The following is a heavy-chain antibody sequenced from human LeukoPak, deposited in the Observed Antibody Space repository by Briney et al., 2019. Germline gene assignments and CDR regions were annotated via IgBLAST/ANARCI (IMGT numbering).Heavy chain of an antibody. CDR3: TRDLPVPSLVRGIIIYGLIDY. D-gene: IGHD3-10*01. V-gene: IGHV3-21*06. J-gene: IGHJ4*02. CDR1: GFTFSSIS. CDR2: ISPDGETT. Sequence: NPGGSLRLSCEASGFTFSSISMNWVRQAPGKGLEWVSSISPDGETTYHADSVKGRFTTSRDNAKSSLYLQMNSLRAEDTALYYCTRDLPVPSLVRGIIIYGLIDYWGQGTLVTVSS.